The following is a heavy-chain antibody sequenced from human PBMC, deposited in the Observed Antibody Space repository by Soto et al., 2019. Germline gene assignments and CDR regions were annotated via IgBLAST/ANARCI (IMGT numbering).Heavy chain of an antibody. CDR2: FDPEDGET. CDR1: GYTLTELS. V-gene: IGHV1-24*01. D-gene: IGHD3-16*02. CDR3: ATTPARKYYDYIWGSYRNLKFDY. J-gene: IGHJ4*02. Sequence: ASVKVSCKVSGYTLTELSMHWVRQAPGKGLEWMGGFDPEDGETIYAQKFQGRVTMTEDTSTDTAYMELSSLRSEDTAVYYCATTPARKYYDYIWGSYRNLKFDYWGQGTLVTVSS.